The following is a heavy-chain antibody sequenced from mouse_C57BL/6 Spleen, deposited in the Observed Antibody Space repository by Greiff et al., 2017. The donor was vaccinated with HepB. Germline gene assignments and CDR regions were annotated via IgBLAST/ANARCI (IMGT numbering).Heavy chain of an antibody. Sequence: EVQLVESGGGLVQPGGSLKLSCAASGFTFSDYYMYWVRQTPEKRLEWVAYISNGGGSTYYPDTVKGRFTISRDNAKNTLYQQLSRLKSEDTAMYYCARHYYGSSYYAMDYWGQGTSVTVSS. CDR2: ISNGGGST. CDR1: GFTFSDYY. CDR3: ARHYYGSSYYAMDY. V-gene: IGHV5-12*01. J-gene: IGHJ4*01. D-gene: IGHD1-1*01.